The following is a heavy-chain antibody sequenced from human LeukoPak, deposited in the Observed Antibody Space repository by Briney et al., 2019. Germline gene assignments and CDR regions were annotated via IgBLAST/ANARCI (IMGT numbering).Heavy chain of an antibody. CDR2: ISGSGGST. J-gene: IGHJ5*02. D-gene: IGHD6-19*01. Sequence: GGSLRLSCAASGFTFSSYAMSWVRQAPGKGLEWVSAISGSGGSTYYADSVKGRFTISRDNSKNTLYLQMNSLRAEDTAVYYCARAREQWLVLWWFDPWGQGTLVTVSS. CDR3: ARAREQWLVLWWFDP. V-gene: IGHV3-23*01. CDR1: GFTFSSYA.